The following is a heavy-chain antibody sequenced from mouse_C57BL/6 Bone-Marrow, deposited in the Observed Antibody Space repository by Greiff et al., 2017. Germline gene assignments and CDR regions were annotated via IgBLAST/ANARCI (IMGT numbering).Heavy chain of an antibody. CDR3: ARSGGSSYVDWYFDV. D-gene: IGHD1-1*01. V-gene: IGHV1-18*01. CDR1: GYTFTDYN. CDR2: INPNNGGT. J-gene: IGHJ1*03. Sequence: EVKLMESGPELVKPGASVKIPCKASGYTFTDYNMDWVKQSHGKSLEWIGDINPNNGGTIYNQKFKGKATLTVDKSSSTAYLELRSLTSEDTAVYYCARSGGSSYVDWYFDVWGTGTTVTVSS.